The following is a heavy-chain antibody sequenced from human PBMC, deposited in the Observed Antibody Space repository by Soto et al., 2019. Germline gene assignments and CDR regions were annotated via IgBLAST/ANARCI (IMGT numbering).Heavy chain of an antibody. V-gene: IGHV4-4*02. Sequence: ETLSITFDNSGGCMSSINWWSWVRQLPGKGLEWIGEIYHSGSTNYNPSLKSRVTISVDKSKNQFSLKLSSVTAEDTAVYYCARFPQEYYDSSGYYFYFDYWGQGTLVTGSS. CDR1: GGCMSSINW. J-gene: IGHJ4*02. D-gene: IGHD3-22*01. CDR3: ARFPQEYYDSSGYYFYFDY. CDR2: IYHSGST.